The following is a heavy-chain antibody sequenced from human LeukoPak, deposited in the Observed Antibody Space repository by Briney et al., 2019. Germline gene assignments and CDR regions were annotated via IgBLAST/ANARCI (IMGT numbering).Heavy chain of an antibody. J-gene: IGHJ4*02. V-gene: IGHV3-66*04. CDR2: IYSGGST. Sequence: GGSLRLSCAASGFTVSSNYMSWVRQAPGKGLEWVSVIYSGGSTYYADSVKGRFTISRDNSKNTLYPQMNSLRAEDTAVYYCARPLGSKGFDYWGQGTLVTVSS. D-gene: IGHD3-10*01. CDR3: ARPLGSKGFDY. CDR1: GFTVSSNY.